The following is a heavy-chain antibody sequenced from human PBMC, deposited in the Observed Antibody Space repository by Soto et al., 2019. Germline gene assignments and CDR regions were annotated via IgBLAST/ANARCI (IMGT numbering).Heavy chain of an antibody. J-gene: IGHJ4*02. D-gene: IGHD3-16*01. CDR1: GVSITSHY. Sequence: QVQLQESGPGLVKPSETLSLTCTVSGVSITSHYWTWIRQPPGKGLEWIGNIHYSGSTNYSPSLKGRVMISVDTSENQSSLKLSSVTTADTAVYYCTVGGAGHPFDYWGQGTLVTVSS. V-gene: IGHV4-59*11. CDR3: TVGGAGHPFDY. CDR2: IHYSGST.